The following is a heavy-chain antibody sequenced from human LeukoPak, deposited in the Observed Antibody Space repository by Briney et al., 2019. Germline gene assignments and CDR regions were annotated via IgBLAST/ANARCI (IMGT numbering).Heavy chain of an antibody. D-gene: IGHD3-22*01. CDR2: IYTSRST. CDR1: GGSISSGSYY. CDR3: ARDYPVVPYYYDSSGYYPGI. Sequence: SQTLSLTCTVSGGSISSGSYYWSWIRQPAGKGLEWIGRIYTSRSTNYNPSLKSRVTISVAPSKNQFSLKLSSVTAADTAVYYCARDYPVVPYYYDSSGYYPGIWGQGTMVIASS. J-gene: IGHJ3*02. V-gene: IGHV4-61*02.